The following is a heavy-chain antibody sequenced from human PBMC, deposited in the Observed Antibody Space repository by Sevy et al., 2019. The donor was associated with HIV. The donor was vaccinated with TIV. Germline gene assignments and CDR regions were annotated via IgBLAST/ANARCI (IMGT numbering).Heavy chain of an antibody. CDR1: GFTFSSYS. CDR3: ARDEGSGVLYYYYGMDV. V-gene: IGHV3-48*02. Sequence: GGSLRLSCAASGFTFSSYSMNWVRQAPGKGLEWVSYISSSSTIYYADSVKGRFTISRDNAKNSQYLQMNSLRDEDTAVYYCARDEGSGVLYYYYGMDVWGQGTTVTVSS. J-gene: IGHJ6*02. CDR2: ISSSSTI. D-gene: IGHD3-10*01.